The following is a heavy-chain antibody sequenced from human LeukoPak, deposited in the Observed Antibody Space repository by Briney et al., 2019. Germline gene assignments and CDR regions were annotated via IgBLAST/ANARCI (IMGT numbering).Heavy chain of an antibody. CDR2: ISAYNGNT. D-gene: IGHD3-3*01. Sequence: ASVKVSCKASGYTFTSYGISWVRQAPGQGLEWMGWISAYNGNTNYAQKLQGRVTMTTDTSTSTAYMELRSLRSDDTAVYYCARDLVTYYDFWSSYSTFEYWGKGTLVTVSS. CDR1: GYTFTSYG. J-gene: IGHJ4*01. V-gene: IGHV1-18*01. CDR3: ARDLVTYYDFWSSYSTFEY.